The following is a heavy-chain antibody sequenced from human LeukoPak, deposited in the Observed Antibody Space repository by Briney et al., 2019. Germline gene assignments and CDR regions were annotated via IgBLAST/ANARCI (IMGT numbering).Heavy chain of an antibody. CDR1: GGTFSSYA. V-gene: IGHV1-69*06. CDR3: ARHYYDSSGYRPDAFDI. J-gene: IGHJ3*02. Sequence: GASVKVSCKASGGTFSSYAISWVRQAPGQGLEWMGGIIPIFGTTNYAQKFQDRVTITADKSTSTAYMELSSLRSEDTAVYYCARHYYDSSGYRPDAFDIWGQGTMVTVSS. D-gene: IGHD3-22*01. CDR2: IIPIFGTT.